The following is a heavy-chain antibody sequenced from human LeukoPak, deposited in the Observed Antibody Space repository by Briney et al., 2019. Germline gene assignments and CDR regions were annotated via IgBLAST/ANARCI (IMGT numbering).Heavy chain of an antibody. CDR3: AKSQNYYDTSGYYYLDY. Sequence: PGGSLRLSCAASGISFSSFGMHWVRQAPGKGLEWATFIRYDGHNKYYADSVKGRFTISRDNAKNTLYLQMNSLRPEDTAVYYCAKSQNYYDTSGYYYLDYWGQGNLVTVSS. J-gene: IGHJ4*02. CDR1: GISFSSFG. V-gene: IGHV3-30*02. D-gene: IGHD3-22*01. CDR2: IRYDGHNK.